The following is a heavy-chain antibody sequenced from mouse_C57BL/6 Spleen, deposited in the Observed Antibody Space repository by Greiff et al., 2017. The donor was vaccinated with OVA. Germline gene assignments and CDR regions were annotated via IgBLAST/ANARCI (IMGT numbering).Heavy chain of an antibody. CDR1: GFTFSDYG. D-gene: IGHD1-1*01. CDR2: ISSGSSTI. V-gene: IGHV5-17*01. CDR3: AREYYGSSSRYFDV. J-gene: IGHJ1*03. Sequence: DVMLVESGGGLVKPGGSLKLSCAASGFTFSDYGMHWVRQAPEKGLEWVAYISSGSSTIYYADTVMGRFTISRDNAKNTLFLQMTSLRSEDTAMYYCAREYYGSSSRYFDVWGTGTTVTVSS.